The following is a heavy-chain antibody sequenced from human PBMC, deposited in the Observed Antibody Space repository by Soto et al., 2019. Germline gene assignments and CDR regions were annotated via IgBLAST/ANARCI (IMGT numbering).Heavy chain of an antibody. D-gene: IGHD2-21*01. CDR2: IGHLETT. CDR1: GVAKTYGGYS. V-gene: IGHV4-30-2*06. J-gene: IGHJ4*02. CDR3: ARGGDFDSFDF. Sequence: KPSETLSLTCSVSGVAKTYGGYSWSWIRQSPEKCLEWLGYIGHLETTYYNPSFNSRLSLSIDRTSNQFSLRLSSMTVAYTVVYYCARGGDFDSFDFSDQEIQVTV.